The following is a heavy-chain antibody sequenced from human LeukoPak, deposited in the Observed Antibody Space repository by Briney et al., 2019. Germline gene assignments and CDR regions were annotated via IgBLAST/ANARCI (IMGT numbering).Heavy chain of an antibody. J-gene: IGHJ4*02. D-gene: IGHD3-10*01. V-gene: IGHV4-34*01. Sequence: SETLSLTCAVYGGSFNGYYWSWIRQPPGKGLEWIGEINHSGSTNYNPSLKSRVTISVDTSKNQFSLKLSSVTAADTAVYYCARGVTPSLWFGESVGGYLDYWGQGTLVTVSS. CDR3: ARGVTPSLWFGESVGGYLDY. CDR1: GGSFNGYY. CDR2: INHSGST.